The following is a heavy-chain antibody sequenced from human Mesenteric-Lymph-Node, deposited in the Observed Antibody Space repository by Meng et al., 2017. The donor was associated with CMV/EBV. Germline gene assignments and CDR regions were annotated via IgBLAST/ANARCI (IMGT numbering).Heavy chain of an antibody. V-gene: IGHV3-74*01. CDR3: ATCGYTYGCHYYYGMDV. CDR2: INTDESTT. CDR1: GFSFSTYW. J-gene: IGHJ6*02. Sequence: GESLKISCAASGFSFSTYWMHWVRLTPGRGLVWVSRINTDESTTTYADSVKGRFTISRDNAKNTLYLQMNSLRAEDTAVYYCATCGYTYGCHYYYGMDVWGQGTTVTVSS. D-gene: IGHD5-18*01.